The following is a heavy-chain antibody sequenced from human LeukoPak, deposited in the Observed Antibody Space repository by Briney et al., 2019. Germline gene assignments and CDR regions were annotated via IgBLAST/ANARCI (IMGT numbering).Heavy chain of an antibody. Sequence: PGGSLRLSCAASGFSFSSYWMNWVRQAPGKGLVWVAHINTDGRTTTYADSVKGRFTVARDNAKNTLYLEMNRLRAEDTAVYYCAKELSGGWPFDYWGQGALVTVSS. CDR1: GFSFSSYW. D-gene: IGHD6-19*01. J-gene: IGHJ4*02. CDR3: AKELSGGWPFDY. CDR2: INTDGRTT. V-gene: IGHV3-74*01.